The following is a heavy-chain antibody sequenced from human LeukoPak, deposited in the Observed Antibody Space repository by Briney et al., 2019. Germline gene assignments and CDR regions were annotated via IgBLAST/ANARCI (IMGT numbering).Heavy chain of an antibody. D-gene: IGHD3-22*01. CDR2: ISGSGGST. CDR1: GFTLSSYA. J-gene: IGHJ4*02. Sequence: GGSLRLSCAASGFTLSSYAMSWVRQAPGKGLEWVSAISGSGGSTYYADSVKGRFTISRDNSKNTLYLQMNSLRAEDTAVYYCAKDRLNYFDSSGYYTAVWGQGTLVTVSS. V-gene: IGHV3-23*01. CDR3: AKDRLNYFDSSGYYTAV.